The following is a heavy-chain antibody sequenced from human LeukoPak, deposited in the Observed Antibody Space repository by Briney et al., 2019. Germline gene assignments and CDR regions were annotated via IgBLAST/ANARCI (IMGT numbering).Heavy chain of an antibody. Sequence: VKGRFTISRDNARNSLYLQMNSLRAEDTAVYYCAKAYYGSGSYYSPSDYWGQGTLVTVSS. J-gene: IGHJ4*02. CDR3: AKAYYGSGSYYSPSDY. V-gene: IGHV3-23*01. D-gene: IGHD3-10*01.